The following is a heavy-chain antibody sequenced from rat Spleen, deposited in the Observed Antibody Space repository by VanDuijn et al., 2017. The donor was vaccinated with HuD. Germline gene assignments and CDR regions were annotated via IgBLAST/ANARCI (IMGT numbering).Heavy chain of an antibody. CDR2: IWTGGST. D-gene: IGHD1-6*01. J-gene: IGHJ2*01. Sequence: QVQLKESGPGLVQPSQTLSLTCTVSGFSLTRYHVTWVRQPPGEGLEWMGVIWTGGSTSYNSLLKSRLSISRDISKSQVFLRRNSLQTEDTATYYCARDAGILRYWGQGIMVAVSS. V-gene: IGHV2-43*01. CDR1: GFSLTRYH. CDR3: ARDAGILRY.